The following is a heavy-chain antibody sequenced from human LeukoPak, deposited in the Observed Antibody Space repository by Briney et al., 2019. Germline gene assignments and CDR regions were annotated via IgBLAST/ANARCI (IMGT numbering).Heavy chain of an antibody. V-gene: IGHV3-21*01. D-gene: IGHD4-17*01. CDR1: GFTFSSYS. J-gene: IGHJ4*02. Sequence: PGGSLRLSCAASGFTFSSYSMNWVRQAPGKGLEWVSSISSSSSYIYYADSVKGRFTISRDNAKNSLYLQMNSLRAEDTAVYYCARDSLRYGDPLRGYWGQGTLVTVSS. CDR3: ARDSLRYGDPLRGY. CDR2: ISSSSSYI.